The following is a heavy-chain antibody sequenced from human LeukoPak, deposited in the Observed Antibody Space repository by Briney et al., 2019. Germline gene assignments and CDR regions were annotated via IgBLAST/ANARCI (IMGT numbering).Heavy chain of an antibody. CDR3: ARRLGVETYFDY. V-gene: IGHV4-39*01. D-gene: IGHD3-10*01. Sequence: SETLSLTCNVSGGSISTPNSFWDWVRQPPGKVLEWIGTIHYSGSAYYNPSLRSRVAISVDTSRKQFSLSLTSVTAADTAFYYRARRLGVETYFDYWGQGTLVTVSS. CDR2: IHYSGSA. J-gene: IGHJ4*02. CDR1: GGSISTPNSF.